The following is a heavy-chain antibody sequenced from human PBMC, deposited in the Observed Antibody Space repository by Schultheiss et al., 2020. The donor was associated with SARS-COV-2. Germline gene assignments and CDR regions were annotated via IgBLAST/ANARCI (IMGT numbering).Heavy chain of an antibody. CDR1: GGSFSDYY. Sequence: SQTLSLTCAVYGGSFSDYYWNWIRQPPGKGLEWIGEINHSGSTNYNPSLKSRVTISIDTSKSQFSLKLNSVTAADTAVYYCARTHVVVPAATIADWFDPWGQGTLVTVSS. D-gene: IGHD2-2*01. V-gene: IGHV4-34*01. J-gene: IGHJ5*02. CDR3: ARTHVVVPAATIADWFDP. CDR2: INHSGST.